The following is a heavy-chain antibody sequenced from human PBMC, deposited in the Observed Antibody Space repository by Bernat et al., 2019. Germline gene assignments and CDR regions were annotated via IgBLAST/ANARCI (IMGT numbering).Heavy chain of an antibody. J-gene: IGHJ5*02. CDR1: GFTFSDYY. D-gene: IGHD5-12*01. Sequence: QVQLVESGGGLVKPGGSLRLSCAASGFTFSDYYMSWIRQAPGKGLEWVSYISSGSTYTNYADSVKGRFTNSRDNAKNSLYLHMNSLRAEDTAVYDCARGIQYSSYVYSLNWFDPWGQGTLVTVSS. CDR2: ISSGSTYT. V-gene: IGHV3-11*06. CDR3: ARGIQYSSYVYSLNWFDP.